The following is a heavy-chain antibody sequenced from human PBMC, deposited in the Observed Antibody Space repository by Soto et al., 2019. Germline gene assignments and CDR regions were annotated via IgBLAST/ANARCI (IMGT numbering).Heavy chain of an antibody. J-gene: IGHJ2*01. CDR1: GFTFSSYA. D-gene: IGHD5-18*01. Sequence: QVQLVESGGGVVQPGRSLRLSCAASGFTFSSYAMHWVRQAPGKGLEWVAVISYDGSNKYYADSVKGRFTISRDNSTITRYLQMISVRAEDTVVYYCARDPLWGTAMVLLYFDLWGRGTLVTVS. CDR2: ISYDGSNK. CDR3: ARDPLWGTAMVLLYFDL. V-gene: IGHV3-30-3*01.